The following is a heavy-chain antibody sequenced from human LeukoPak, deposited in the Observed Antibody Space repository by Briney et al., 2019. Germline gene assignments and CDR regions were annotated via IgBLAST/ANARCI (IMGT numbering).Heavy chain of an antibody. Sequence: PSETLSLTCTVSGGSISSGGYYWSWIRQHPGKGLEWIGYIYYSGSTYYNPSLKSRVTISVDTSKNQFSLELSSVTAADTAVYYCAREVDSSGYQAWGQGTLVTVSS. CDR2: IYYSGST. CDR3: AREVDSSGYQA. D-gene: IGHD3-22*01. V-gene: IGHV4-31*03. CDR1: GGSISSGGYY. J-gene: IGHJ5*02.